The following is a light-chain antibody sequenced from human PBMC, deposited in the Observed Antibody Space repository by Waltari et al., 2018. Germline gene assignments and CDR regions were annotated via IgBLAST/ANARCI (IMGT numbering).Light chain of an antibody. CDR2: WAS. CDR1: QSLFSSSQNRNY. Sequence: DIIMTQSPDSLAVSLGERATINCKSSQSLFSSSQNRNYLAWYQQKPGQSPTLLIYWASTRESRVPDRFSGSGSGTDFTLTISSLQAEDVAVYYCHQYYRSPTFGGGTKVEIK. CDR3: HQYYRSPT. J-gene: IGKJ4*01. V-gene: IGKV4-1*01.